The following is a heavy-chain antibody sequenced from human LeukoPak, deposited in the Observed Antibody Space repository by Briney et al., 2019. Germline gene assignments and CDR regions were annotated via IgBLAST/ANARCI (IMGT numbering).Heavy chain of an antibody. J-gene: IGHJ4*02. CDR3: ATSHYYDSSAPPGPFDY. V-gene: IGHV5-51*01. CDR1: GYSFTSYW. CDR2: IYPGDSDT. Sequence: GQSLKISCKGSGYSFTSYWIGWVRQMPGKGLEWMGIIYPGDSDTRYSPSFQGQVTISADKSISTAYLQWSSLKASDTAMYYCATSHYYDSSAPPGPFDYWGQGTLVTVSS. D-gene: IGHD3-22*01.